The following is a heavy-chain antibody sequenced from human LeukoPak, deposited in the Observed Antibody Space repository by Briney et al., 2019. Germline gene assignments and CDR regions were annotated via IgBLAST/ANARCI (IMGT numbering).Heavy chain of an antibody. D-gene: IGHD3-10*01. Sequence: GGSLRLSCAASGFTFSIYAMHWVRQAPGKGLEWVAVISYDGSNKYYADSVKGRFTISRDNSKNTLYLQMNSLSAEDTAVYYCARQYYYGSVSYYNPSFYYYYYGMDVWGQGTTVTVSS. CDR1: GFTFSIYA. J-gene: IGHJ6*02. V-gene: IGHV3-30*04. CDR3: ARQYYYGSVSYYNPSFYYYYYGMDV. CDR2: ISYDGSNK.